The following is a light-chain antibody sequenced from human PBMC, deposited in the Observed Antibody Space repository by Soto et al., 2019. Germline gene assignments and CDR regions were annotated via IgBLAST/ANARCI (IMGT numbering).Light chain of an antibody. CDR1: SSNIGAGYD. J-gene: IGLJ2*01. CDR3: QAYDSSLSGYV. V-gene: IGLV1-40*01. Sequence: QSVLTQPPSVSGAPGQRVTISCTGSSSNIGAGYDVHWYQQLPGTAPKLLIYGNNNRPSGVPDRFSGSKSGTSVSLAITGLQAEDEGDYYCQAYDSSLSGYVFGGGTKVTVL. CDR2: GNN.